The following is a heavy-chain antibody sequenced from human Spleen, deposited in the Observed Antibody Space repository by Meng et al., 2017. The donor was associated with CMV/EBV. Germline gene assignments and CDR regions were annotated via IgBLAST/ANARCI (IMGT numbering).Heavy chain of an antibody. CDR2: ISGSGGST. Sequence: GESLKISCAASGFTFSSYSMNWVRQAPGKGLEWVSSISGSGGSTYYADSVKGRFTISRDNSKNTLYLQMNSLRAEDTAVYYCARSPGDYYYYGMDVWGQGTTVTVS. CDR3: ARSPGDYYYYGMDV. J-gene: IGHJ6*02. CDR1: GFTFSSYS. V-gene: IGHV3-23*01.